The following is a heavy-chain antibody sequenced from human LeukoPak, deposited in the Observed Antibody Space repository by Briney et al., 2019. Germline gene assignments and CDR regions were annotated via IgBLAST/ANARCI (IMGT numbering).Heavy chain of an antibody. J-gene: IGHJ5*02. CDR3: ARSVWYPGWFDP. V-gene: IGHV4-39*07. CDR2: IYYSGST. CDR1: GGSISSSSYY. Sequence: PSETLSLTCTVSGGSISSSSYYWGWIRQPPGKGLEWIGSIYYSGSTYYNPSLKSRVTISVDTSKNQFSLKLSSVTAADTAVYYCARSVWYPGWFDPWGQGTLVTVSS. D-gene: IGHD3-16*01.